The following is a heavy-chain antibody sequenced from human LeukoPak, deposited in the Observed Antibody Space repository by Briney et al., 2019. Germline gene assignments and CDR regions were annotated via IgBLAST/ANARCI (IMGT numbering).Heavy chain of an antibody. D-gene: IGHD2-15*01. J-gene: IGHJ6*02. CDR3: ARDRQCSGGSCYYYYYYYGMDV. V-gene: IGHV1-2*02. CDR2: INPNSGGT. Sequence: ASVKVSCKASGYTFTGYYMHWVRQAPGQGLEWMGWINPNSGGTNYAQKFQGRVTMTRDTSISTAYMELSRLRSDDTAVYYCARDRQCSGGSCYYYYYYYGMDVWGQGTTVTVSS. CDR1: GYTFTGYY.